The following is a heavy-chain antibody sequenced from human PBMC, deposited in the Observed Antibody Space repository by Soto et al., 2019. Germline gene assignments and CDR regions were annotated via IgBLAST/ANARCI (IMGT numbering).Heavy chain of an antibody. Sequence: QVQLVESGGGLVKPGVSLRLSCAASGFTFSDYYMNWIRQAPGKGLEWVSYISSSGSTIYYADSVKGRFTISRDNAKNSLNLQMNGQRAEDTAVYYCARDGGGYYDYYYYYMDVWGKGTTVTVSS. V-gene: IGHV3-11*01. J-gene: IGHJ6*03. CDR3: ARDGGGYYDYYYYYMDV. D-gene: IGHD5-12*01. CDR1: GFTFSDYY. CDR2: ISSSGSTI.